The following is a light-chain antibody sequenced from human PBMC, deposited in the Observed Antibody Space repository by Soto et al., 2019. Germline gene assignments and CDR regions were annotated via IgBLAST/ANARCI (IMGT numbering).Light chain of an antibody. Sequence: QSVLTQPASVSGSPGQSIPISCTGTSSDVGGYNYVSWYQQHPGKAPKLMIYDVSNRPSGVSNRFSGSKSGNTASLTISGLHAEDESDYYCSSYTRSSTFYVFGTGTKLTVL. CDR1: SSDVGGYNY. V-gene: IGLV2-14*01. CDR3: SSYTRSSTFYV. CDR2: DVS. J-gene: IGLJ1*01.